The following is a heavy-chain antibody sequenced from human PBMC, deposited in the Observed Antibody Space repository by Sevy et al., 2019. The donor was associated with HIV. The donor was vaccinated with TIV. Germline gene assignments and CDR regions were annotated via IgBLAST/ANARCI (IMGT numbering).Heavy chain of an antibody. Sequence: ASVKVSCKASGYTFTSYGISWVRQAPGQGLEWMGWISAYNGNTNYAQKLQGRVTMTTDTSTSTAYMELRSLRSDDTAVYYCARGSVVVIEQSFYYYYYGMDVWGQRTTVTVSS. D-gene: IGHD2-21*01. CDR1: GYTFTSYG. CDR3: ARGSVVVIEQSFYYYYYGMDV. V-gene: IGHV1-18*01. J-gene: IGHJ6*02. CDR2: ISAYNGNT.